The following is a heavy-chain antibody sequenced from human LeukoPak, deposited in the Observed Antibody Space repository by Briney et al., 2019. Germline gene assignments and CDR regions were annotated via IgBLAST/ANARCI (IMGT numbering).Heavy chain of an antibody. CDR3: AKDSCSGGSCYLDY. D-gene: IGHD2-15*01. CDR2: ISYDGSNK. J-gene: IGHJ4*02. CDR1: GFTFSSYG. V-gene: IGHV3-30*18. Sequence: PGRSLRLSCAASGFTFSSYGMHWVRQAPGKGLEWVAVISYDGSNKYYADSVKGRFTISRDNAKNSLYLQMNSLRAEDTALYYCAKDSCSGGSCYLDYWGQGTLVTVSS.